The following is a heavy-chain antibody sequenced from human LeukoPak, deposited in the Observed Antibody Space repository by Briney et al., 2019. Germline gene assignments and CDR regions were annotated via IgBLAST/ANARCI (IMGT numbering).Heavy chain of an antibody. D-gene: IGHD3-3*01. CDR1: GYTFTGYY. J-gene: IGHJ3*02. V-gene: IGHV1-2*02. CDR3: ARDASPMEWDAFDI. Sequence: ASVKVSCKASGYTFTGYYMHWVRQAPGQGPEWMGWINPNSGGTNYAQKFQGRVTMTRDTSISTAYMELSRLRSDDTAVYYCARDASPMEWDAFDIWGQGTMVTVSS. CDR2: INPNSGGT.